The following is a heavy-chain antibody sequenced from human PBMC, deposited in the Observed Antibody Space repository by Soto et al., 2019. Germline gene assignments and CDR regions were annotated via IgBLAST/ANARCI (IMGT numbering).Heavy chain of an antibody. CDR2: ISYDGSNK. Sequence: QVQVVESGGGVVQPGRSLRLSCAASGFTFSTYGMHWVRQAPGKGLEWVAVISYDGSNKYYADSVKGRFTISRDNSKNTLYLQMTRLRAEDTAVFYCAKDHLPYTVTTPGSRGQGTLLTVSS. CDR1: GFTFSTYG. J-gene: IGHJ4*02. D-gene: IGHD4-17*01. CDR3: AKDHLPYTVTTPGS. V-gene: IGHV3-30*18.